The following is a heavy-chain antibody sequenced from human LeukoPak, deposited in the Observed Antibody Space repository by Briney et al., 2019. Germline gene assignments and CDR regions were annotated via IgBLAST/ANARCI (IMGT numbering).Heavy chain of an antibody. CDR1: GYTFTCYG. V-gene: IGHV1-18*01. J-gene: IGHJ4*02. CDR2: SSAYNGNT. CDR3: ARDLHRTIFGVAPYYFDY. Sequence: ASVKVSCKASGYTFTCYGISWVRQAPGQGLEWMGWSSAYNGNTNYAQKLQGRVTMTTDTSTSTAYMELRSLRSDDTAVYYCARDLHRTIFGVAPYYFDYWGQGTLVTVSS. D-gene: IGHD3-3*01.